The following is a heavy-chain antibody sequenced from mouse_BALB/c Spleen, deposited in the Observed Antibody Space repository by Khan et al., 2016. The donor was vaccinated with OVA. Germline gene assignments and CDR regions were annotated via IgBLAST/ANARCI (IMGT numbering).Heavy chain of an antibody. CDR1: GYSITSGYF. D-gene: IGHD3-1*01. V-gene: IGHV3-6*02. CDR2: IRYDGNS. J-gene: IGHJ3*01. Sequence: EVQLQESGPGLVKPSPSLSLTCSVTGYSITSGYFWYWIRQFPGNNLEWMGYIRYDGNSDYNPSLKNRISITRDTSKNQFFLKLNSVTPEDTATYYCARGVSSGPAWFTYWGQGTLVTVSA. CDR3: ARGVSSGPAWFTY.